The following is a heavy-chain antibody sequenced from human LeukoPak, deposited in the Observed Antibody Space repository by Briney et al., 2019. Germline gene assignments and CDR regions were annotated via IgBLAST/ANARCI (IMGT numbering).Heavy chain of an antibody. CDR3: ARDPNRLGYCSGGSCKNDAFDI. V-gene: IGHV1-18*04. CDR1: GYTFTSYG. J-gene: IGHJ3*02. D-gene: IGHD2-15*01. Sequence: GASVKVSCKASGYTFTSYGISWVRQAPGQGLEWMGWISAYNGNTNYAQKLQGRATMTTDTSTSTAYMELRSLRSDDTAVYYCARDPNRLGYCSGGSCKNDAFDIWGQGTMVTVSS. CDR2: ISAYNGNT.